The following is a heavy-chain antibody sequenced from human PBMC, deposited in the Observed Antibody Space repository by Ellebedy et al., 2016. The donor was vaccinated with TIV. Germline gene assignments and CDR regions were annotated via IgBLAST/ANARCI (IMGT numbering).Heavy chain of an antibody. CDR2: ISYSGGST. CDR3: AKRNGGIAAFEGGY. CDR1: GFTFSTYA. V-gene: IGHV3-23*01. Sequence: GGSLRLSXSASGFTFSTYAMSWVRQAPGKGLEWVSAISYSGGSTYYTDSVKGRFTISRDNSKNTLYLQMNSLRAEDTAVYYCAKRNGGIAAFEGGYWGQGTLVTVSS. D-gene: IGHD6-25*01. J-gene: IGHJ4*02.